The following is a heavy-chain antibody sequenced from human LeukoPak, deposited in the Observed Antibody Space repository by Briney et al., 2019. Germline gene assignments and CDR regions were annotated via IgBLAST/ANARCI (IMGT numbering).Heavy chain of an antibody. CDR1: GGSISSSSYY. J-gene: IGHJ4*02. V-gene: IGHV4-39*07. CDR2: IYYSGST. D-gene: IGHD1-1*01. Sequence: PSETLSLTCTVSGGSISSSSYYWGCIRQPPGKWVGWIGGIYYSGSTYYNPSLKSRVPISVDTSKNQFSLKLSSVTAADTAVYYCARVAQLERLPDYWGQGSLVTVSS. CDR3: ARVAQLERLPDY.